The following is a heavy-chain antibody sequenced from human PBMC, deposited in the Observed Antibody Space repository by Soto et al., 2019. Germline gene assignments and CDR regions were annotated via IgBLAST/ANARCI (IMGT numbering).Heavy chain of an antibody. Sequence: SETLSLTCAVSGGSISSSNWGSWVRQPPGKGLEWIGEIYHSGSTNYNPSLKSRVTISVDKSKNQFSLKLSSVTAADTAVYYCARSLIAAAGRFYYYYYGMDVWGQGTTVTVSS. CDR1: GGSISSSNW. CDR3: ARSLIAAAGRFYYYYYGMDV. V-gene: IGHV4-4*02. CDR2: IYHSGST. J-gene: IGHJ6*02. D-gene: IGHD6-13*01.